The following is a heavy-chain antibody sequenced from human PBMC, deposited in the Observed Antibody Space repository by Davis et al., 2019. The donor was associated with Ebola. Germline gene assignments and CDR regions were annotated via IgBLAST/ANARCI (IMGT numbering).Heavy chain of an antibody. CDR2: IWYDGSNK. V-gene: IGHV3-33*01. Sequence: GESLKISCAASGFTFSSYGMHWVRQAPGKGLEWVAVIWYDGSNKYYADSVKGRFTISRDNSKNTLYLQMNSLRADDTAVYYCVGEVGTTHYWGQGTLVTVSS. CDR3: VGEVGTTHY. D-gene: IGHD1-26*01. CDR1: GFTFSSYG. J-gene: IGHJ4*02.